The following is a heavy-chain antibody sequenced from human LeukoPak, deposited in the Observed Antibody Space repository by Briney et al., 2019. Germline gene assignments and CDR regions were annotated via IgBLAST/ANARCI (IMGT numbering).Heavy chain of an antibody. CDR1: VYTFTSYG. V-gene: IGHV1-18*01. Sequence: ASVKDSCKPPVYTFTSYGTSWVSQTPGQGLEWMGWISAYNGNTNYAQKLQGRVTMTTDTSTSTAYIELRSLRSDDTAVYYCARVIASSGGAFDIWGQGTMVTVSS. CDR2: ISAYNGNT. D-gene: IGHD6-19*01. CDR3: ARVIASSGGAFDI. J-gene: IGHJ3*02.